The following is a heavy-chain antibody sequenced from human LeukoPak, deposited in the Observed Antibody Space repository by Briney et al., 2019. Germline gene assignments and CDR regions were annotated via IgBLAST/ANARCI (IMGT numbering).Heavy chain of an antibody. CDR2: ITSSSSYI. J-gene: IGHJ5*02. V-gene: IGHV3-21*01. Sequence: GGSLRLSCAASGFTFSGSAMHWVRQAPGKGLEWVSSITSSSSYIYYADSVKGRFTISRDNAKNSLYLQMNSLRAEDTAVYYCAREMLAAVAAQSWGQGTLVTVSS. CDR1: GFTFSGSA. D-gene: IGHD6-19*01. CDR3: AREMLAAVAAQS.